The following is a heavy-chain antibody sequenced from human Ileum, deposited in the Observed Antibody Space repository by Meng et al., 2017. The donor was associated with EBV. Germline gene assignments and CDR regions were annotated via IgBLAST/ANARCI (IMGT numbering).Heavy chain of an antibody. CDR2: INHSGST. Sequence: QVQRQEWGAGLLKPSETLSLTCAVYGGSFSGYYWSWIRQPPGKGLEWIGEINHSGSTNYNPSLKSRVTISVDTSKNQFSLKLSSVTAADTAVYYCTRGHQTYHDYWGQGTLVTVSS. V-gene: IGHV4-34*01. J-gene: IGHJ4*02. D-gene: IGHD2-2*01. CDR1: GGSFSGYY. CDR3: TRGHQTYHDY.